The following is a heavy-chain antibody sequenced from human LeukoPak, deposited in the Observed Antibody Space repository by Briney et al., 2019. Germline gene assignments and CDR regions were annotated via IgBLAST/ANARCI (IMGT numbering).Heavy chain of an antibody. D-gene: IGHD3-22*01. V-gene: IGHV3-30*04. J-gene: IGHJ4*02. CDR1: GFTFSSYA. Sequence: GGSLRLSCAASGFTFSSYAMHWVRQAPGKGLEWVAVISYDGSNKYYADSVKGRFTISRDNSKNTLYLQMNSLRAEDTAVYYCARESLSRYYYDSSGDFDYWGQGTLVTVSS. CDR3: ARESLSRYYYDSSGDFDY. CDR2: ISYDGSNK.